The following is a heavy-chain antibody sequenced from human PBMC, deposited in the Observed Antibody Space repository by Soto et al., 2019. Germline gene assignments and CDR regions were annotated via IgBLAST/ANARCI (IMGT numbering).Heavy chain of an antibody. CDR2: ISMSGNYM. D-gene: IGHD2-15*01. V-gene: IGHV3-11*04. CDR3: ARDDGMVVALYYFDY. CDR1: GFTFSDYY. Sequence: GGSLRLSCEASGFTFSDYYMAWIRQAPGEGPEWISYISMSGNYMYYADSVKGRFTISRDNAKNSLYLQMNSLRAEDTAVYYCARDDGMVVALYYFDYWGQGTLVTVSS. J-gene: IGHJ4*02.